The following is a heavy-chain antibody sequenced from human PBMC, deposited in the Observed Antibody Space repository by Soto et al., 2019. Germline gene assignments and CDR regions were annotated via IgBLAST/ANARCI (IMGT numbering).Heavy chain of an antibody. CDR2: ISGSGGST. Sequence: GGSLRLSCAASGFTFSSYAMSWVRQAPGKGLEWVSAISGSGGSTYYADSVKGRFTISRDNSKDTLYLQMNSLRAEDTAVYYCANLGTVVVVAATGYYFDYWGQGTLVTVSS. V-gene: IGHV3-23*01. J-gene: IGHJ4*02. CDR1: GFTFSSYA. D-gene: IGHD2-15*01. CDR3: ANLGTVVVVAATGYYFDY.